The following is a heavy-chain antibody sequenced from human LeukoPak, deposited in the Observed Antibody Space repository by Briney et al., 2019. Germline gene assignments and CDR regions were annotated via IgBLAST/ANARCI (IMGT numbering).Heavy chain of an antibody. CDR3: ARGRSTMVRGGENWFDP. CDR1: GYTFNSYD. J-gene: IGHJ5*02. Sequence: GASVKVSCKASGYTFNSYDINCVRQATGQGLEWMGWMNPNSGNTGYAQKFQGRVTMTRNTSISTAYMELSSLRSEDTAVYYCARGRSTMVRGGENWFDPWGQGTLVTVSS. V-gene: IGHV1-8*01. CDR2: MNPNSGNT. D-gene: IGHD3-10*01.